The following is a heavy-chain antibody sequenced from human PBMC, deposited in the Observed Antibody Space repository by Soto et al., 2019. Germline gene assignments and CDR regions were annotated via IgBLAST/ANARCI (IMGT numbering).Heavy chain of an antibody. D-gene: IGHD3-9*01. CDR3: AKEAERHFDWMCYANS. V-gene: IGHV3-23*01. J-gene: IGHJ4*02. Sequence: CVTLRLSCATCGIIFRYYALGWVRQAPGKGLEWLSAISGSGDSTYYADLVKCRFTISRDNSKNTLYLQMNSLRGEYPAIFCFAKEAERHFDWMCYANSWGQGPLVIVCS. CDR1: GIIFRYYA. CDR2: ISGSGDST.